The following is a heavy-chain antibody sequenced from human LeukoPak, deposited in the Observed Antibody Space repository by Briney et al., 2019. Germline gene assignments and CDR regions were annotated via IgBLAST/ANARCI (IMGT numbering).Heavy chain of an antibody. J-gene: IGHJ4*02. Sequence: GXXFTXXAMHWVRQAPGQRXEWMGWINAGNGNTKYSQKFQGRVTITRDTSASTAYMELSSLRSEDTAVYYCARVSYSGSFDYWGQGTLVTVSS. V-gene: IGHV1-3*01. D-gene: IGHD1-26*01. CDR2: INAGNGNT. CDR3: ARVSYSGSFDY. CDR1: GXXFTXXA.